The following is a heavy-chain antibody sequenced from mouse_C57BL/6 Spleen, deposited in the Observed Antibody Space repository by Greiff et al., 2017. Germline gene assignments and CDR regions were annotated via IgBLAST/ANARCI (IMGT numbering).Heavy chain of an antibody. CDR3: ARDYYGSPYAMDY. D-gene: IGHD1-1*01. J-gene: IGHJ4*01. V-gene: IGHV5-15*04. Sequence: EVKVEESGGGLVQPGGSLKLSCAASGFTFSDYGMAWVRQAPRKGPEWVAFISNLAYSIYYADTVTGRFTISRENAKNTLYLEMSSLRSEDTAMYYCARDYYGSPYAMDYWGQGTSVTVSS. CDR2: ISNLAYSI. CDR1: GFTFSDYG.